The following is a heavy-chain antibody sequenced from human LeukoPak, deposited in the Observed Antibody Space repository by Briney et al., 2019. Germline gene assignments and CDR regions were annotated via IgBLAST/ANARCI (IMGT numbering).Heavy chain of an antibody. J-gene: IGHJ4*01. CDR3: AGGPSGTAYD. CDR2: IYTSGNT. V-gene: IGHV4-4*07. D-gene: IGHD1-1*01. Sequence: PSETLSLTCAVSGISISTYYWSWIRQPAGKGLEWIGRIYTSGNTNYKPSLKSRLTISVDKSKNHLPLKLSSLTAADTAFYYCAGGPSGTAYDWGHGTLVTVSS. CDR1: GISISTYY.